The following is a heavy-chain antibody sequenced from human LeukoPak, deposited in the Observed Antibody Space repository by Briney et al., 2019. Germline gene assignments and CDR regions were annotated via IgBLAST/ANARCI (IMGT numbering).Heavy chain of an antibody. V-gene: IGHV3-48*01. CDR1: GFTFSSYS. Sequence: PGGSLRLSCAASGFTFSSYSMNWVRQAPGKGLECVSYISISSTTIYYADSVKGRFTISRDNAKNSLYLQMNSLRAEDTAVYYCARISNGIPDYWGQGTLVTVSS. CDR2: ISISSTTI. CDR3: ARISNGIPDY. D-gene: IGHD1-1*01. J-gene: IGHJ4*02.